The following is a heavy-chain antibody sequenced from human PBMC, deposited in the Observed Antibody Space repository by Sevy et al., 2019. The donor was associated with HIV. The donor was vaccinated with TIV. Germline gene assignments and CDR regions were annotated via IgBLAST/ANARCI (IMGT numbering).Heavy chain of an antibody. CDR3: AKVVSMRRQPGPDGWFDA. D-gene: IGHD2-21*01. V-gene: IGHV3-23*01. CDR1: GFTFSSYA. Sequence: GGSLRLSCAASGFTFSSYAMSWVRQAPGKGLEWVSAISGSGGSTYYADSVKGRFTISRDNSKNTLYLQMNSLRAEDTAVYYCAKVVSMRRQPGPDGWFDAWGQGTLVTVSS. J-gene: IGHJ5*02. CDR2: ISGSGGST.